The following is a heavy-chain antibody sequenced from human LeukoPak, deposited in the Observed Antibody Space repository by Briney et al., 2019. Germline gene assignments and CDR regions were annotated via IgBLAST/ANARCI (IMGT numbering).Heavy chain of an antibody. Sequence: ASETLSPTCTVSGGSITSDYWSWIRQPAGKGLEWIGRIFTSGSTTYNPSLKSRVTMSLDTSKNQFFLKLSSVTAADTAAYFCSRGGANDLWGQGTLVTVSS. CDR3: SRGGANDL. J-gene: IGHJ5*02. CDR2: IFTSGST. V-gene: IGHV4-4*07. CDR1: GGSITSDY. D-gene: IGHD4/OR15-4a*01.